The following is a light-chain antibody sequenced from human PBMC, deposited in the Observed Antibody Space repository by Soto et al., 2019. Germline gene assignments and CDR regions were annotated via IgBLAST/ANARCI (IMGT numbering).Light chain of an antibody. Sequence: QSVLTQPASVSGSPGQSITISCTGTSSDVGGYNYVSWYQHHPGKAPKLIIYAVNNRPSEVSNRFSGSKSGNTASLTISGLQPEDEADYYCNSYTSTYTFVLGTGTKLTVL. V-gene: IGLV2-14*01. CDR3: NSYTSTYTFV. CDR2: AVN. J-gene: IGLJ1*01. CDR1: SSDVGGYNY.